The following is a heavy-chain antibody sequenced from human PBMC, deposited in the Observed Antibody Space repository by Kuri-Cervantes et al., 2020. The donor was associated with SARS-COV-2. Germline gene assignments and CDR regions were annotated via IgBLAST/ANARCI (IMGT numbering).Heavy chain of an antibody. J-gene: IGHJ4*02. CDR1: GYTFTSYS. V-gene: IGHV1-18*01. Sequence: ASVKVSCKASGYTFTSYSISRVRQAPGQGLEWMGWISAYNGDTNYAQKLQGRVTMTTDTSTSTAYMELRSLRSDGTAVYYCARDRGKAAYYYDSSGYFYWGQGTLVTVSS. D-gene: IGHD3-22*01. CDR2: ISAYNGDT. CDR3: ARDRGKAAYYYDSSGYFY.